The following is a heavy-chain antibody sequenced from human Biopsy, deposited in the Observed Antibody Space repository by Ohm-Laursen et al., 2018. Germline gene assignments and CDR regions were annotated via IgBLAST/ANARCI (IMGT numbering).Heavy chain of an antibody. D-gene: IGHD3-10*01. CDR2: ISYSGTT. CDR3: ARAPPLIRGVVESWFDS. V-gene: IGHV4-31*01. J-gene: IGHJ5*01. Sequence: TLSLTCTVSGGSIGGGEYYWNWIRQHPGKGLEWIGLISYSGTTFYNPSLESLLTISIDTSKNHFSLNLRSVTAADTAVYYCARAPPLIRGVVESWFDSWGQGTLVIVSS. CDR1: GGSIGGGEYY.